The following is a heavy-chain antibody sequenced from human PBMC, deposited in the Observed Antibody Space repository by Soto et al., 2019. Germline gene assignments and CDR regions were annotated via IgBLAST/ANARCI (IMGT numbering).Heavy chain of an antibody. V-gene: IGHV3-30-3*01. D-gene: IGHD6-6*01. J-gene: IGHJ6*02. CDR1: GFTFSSYA. CDR2: ISYDGSNK. CDR3: ARVPLPFQQLASRYNYYYYYGMDV. Sequence: GGSLRLSCAASGFTFSSYAMHWVRQAPGKGLEWVAVISYDGSNKYYADSVKGRFTISRDNSKNTLYLQMNSLRAEDTAVYYCARVPLPFQQLASRYNYYYYYGMDVWGQGTTVTVSS.